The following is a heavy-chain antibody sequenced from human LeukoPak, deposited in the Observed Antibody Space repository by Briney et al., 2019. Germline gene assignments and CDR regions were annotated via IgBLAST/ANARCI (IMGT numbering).Heavy chain of an antibody. J-gene: IGHJ4*02. Sequence: GGSLRPSCAASGFTFSSYSMNWVRQAPGKGLEWVSYISSSSSTIYYADSVKGRFTISRDNAKNSLYLQMNSLRAEDTAVYYCARDLGSPFDYWGQGTLVTVSS. V-gene: IGHV3-48*01. CDR3: ARDLGSPFDY. CDR2: ISSSSSTI. CDR1: GFTFSSYS. D-gene: IGHD2-15*01.